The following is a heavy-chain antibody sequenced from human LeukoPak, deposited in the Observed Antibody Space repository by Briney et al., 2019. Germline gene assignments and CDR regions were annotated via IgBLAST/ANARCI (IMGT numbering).Heavy chain of an antibody. J-gene: IGHJ4*02. CDR2: IYYDVGT. D-gene: IGHD1-14*01. V-gene: IGHV4-4*02. CDR1: GVSIFRPMG. CDR3: ARARAVEVHHPVY. Sequence: SGALSVTCAVSGVSIFRPMGWIWARQTRGRGGEWSGEIYYDVGTNYKPSLKRRVTISIDKSNTHLPLNLPSVTAADTAVYSCARARAVEVHHPVYWGPGTLVTVSS.